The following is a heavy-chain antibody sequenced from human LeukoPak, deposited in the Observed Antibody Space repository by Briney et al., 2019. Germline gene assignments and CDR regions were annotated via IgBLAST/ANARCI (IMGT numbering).Heavy chain of an antibody. CDR3: AKDVAAGYYYYYGLDV. CDR1: GFAFINYA. Sequence: PGGSLRLSCAASGFAFINYAMSWVRQAPGKGLEWVSGISGNGESTYYADSVKGRFTISRDNSKNTLYLQMNSLRAEDTAVYYCAKDVAAGYYYYYGLDVWGQGTTVTVSS. J-gene: IGHJ6*02. D-gene: IGHD2-21*01. CDR2: ISGNGEST. V-gene: IGHV3-23*01.